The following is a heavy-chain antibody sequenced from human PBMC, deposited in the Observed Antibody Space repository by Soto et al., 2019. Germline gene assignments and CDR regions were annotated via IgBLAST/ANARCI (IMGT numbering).Heavy chain of an antibody. CDR1: GFTFSSYS. V-gene: IGHV3-21*04. CDR2: ISSSSSYI. CDR3: ARGGLGGYYYYYGMDV. D-gene: IGHD6-25*01. Sequence: GGSLRLSCAASGFTFSSYSMNWVRQAPGKGLEWVSSISSSSSYIYYADSVKGRFTISRDNAKNTLYLQMNSLRAEDTAVYYCARGGLGGYYYYYGMDVWGQGTTVTVSS. J-gene: IGHJ6*02.